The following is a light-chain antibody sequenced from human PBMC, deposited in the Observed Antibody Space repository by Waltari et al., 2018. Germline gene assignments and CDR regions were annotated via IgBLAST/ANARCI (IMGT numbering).Light chain of an antibody. J-gene: IGLJ1*01. Sequence: QSVLTQPPSASGTPGQRVTISCSGSRSNIGSNAVNWYQQFPGTAPKLLIYSNNRRPSGVPDRFSGSKSGTSASLAIGGRQSEDEADYYCAAWDDSLNAFYVFGTGTKVTVL. CDR2: SNN. V-gene: IGLV1-44*01. CDR1: RSNIGSNA. CDR3: AAWDDSLNAFYV.